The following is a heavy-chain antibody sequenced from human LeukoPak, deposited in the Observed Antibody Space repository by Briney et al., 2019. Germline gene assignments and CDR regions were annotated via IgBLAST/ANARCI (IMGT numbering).Heavy chain of an antibody. Sequence: GGSLRLSCAASGFTFSSYGMHWVRQAPGKGLEWVAFIRYDGNDKFYADSVKGRFTISKDTSRNTLYLQMNSLRAEDTAVYYCSKDLMRDRWFGESWGQGTLVTVSS. CDR3: SKDLMRDRWFGES. D-gene: IGHD3-10*01. V-gene: IGHV3-30*02. CDR1: GFTFSSYG. J-gene: IGHJ5*02. CDR2: IRYDGNDK.